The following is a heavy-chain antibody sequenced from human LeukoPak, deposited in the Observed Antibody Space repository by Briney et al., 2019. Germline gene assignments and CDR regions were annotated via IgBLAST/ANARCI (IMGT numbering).Heavy chain of an antibody. V-gene: IGHV1-8*01. Sequence: GASVKVSCKASGYTFTSYDINWVRQATGQGLEWMGWMNPNSGSTGYAQKFQGRVTMTRNTSISTAYMELNSLRSEDTAVYYCARVYRRCSGGRCYSDWFDPWGQGTLVTVSS. J-gene: IGHJ5*02. CDR3: ARVYRRCSGGRCYSDWFDP. D-gene: IGHD2-15*01. CDR2: MNPNSGST. CDR1: GYTFTSYD.